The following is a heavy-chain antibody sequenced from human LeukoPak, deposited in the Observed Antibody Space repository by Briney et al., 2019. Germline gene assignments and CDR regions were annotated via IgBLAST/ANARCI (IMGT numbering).Heavy chain of an antibody. CDR2: MNPNSGNT. CDR3: ATSRMAVDY. J-gene: IGHJ4*02. V-gene: IGHV1-8*01. D-gene: IGHD5-24*01. Sequence: RQAPGXXLEWMGWMNPNSGNTGYAQKFQGRVTMTRNTSISTAYMELSSLRSEDTAVYYCATSRMAVDYWGQGTLVTVST.